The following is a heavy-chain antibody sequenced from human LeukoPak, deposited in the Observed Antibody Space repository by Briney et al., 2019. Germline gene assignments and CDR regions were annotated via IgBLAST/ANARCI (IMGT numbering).Heavy chain of an antibody. V-gene: IGHV4-34*01. CDR1: GGSFSGYY. CDR3: ARGRGSSWYWEYFQH. Sequence: SVTLSLTCAVYGGSFSGYYWSWIRQPPGKGLEWIGEINHSGSTNYNPSLKSRVTISVDTSKNQFSLKLSSVTAADTAVYYCARGRGSSWYWEYFQHWGQGTLVTVSS. J-gene: IGHJ1*01. CDR2: INHSGST. D-gene: IGHD6-13*01.